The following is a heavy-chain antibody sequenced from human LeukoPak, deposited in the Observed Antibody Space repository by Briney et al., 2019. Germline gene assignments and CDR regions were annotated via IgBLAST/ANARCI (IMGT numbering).Heavy chain of an antibody. J-gene: IGHJ4*02. D-gene: IGHD3-10*01. CDR2: VNHSGNT. Sequence: MPSETLSLTCAVNGGSFSDYSWSWIRQPPGKGLEWIGEVNHSGNTNYNPSLKSRVTISVDTSKNQFSLKLSSVTAADTAVYYCARHKVRGVLRHPFDYWGQGTLVTVSS. V-gene: IGHV4-34*01. CDR1: GGSFSDYS. CDR3: ARHKVRGVLRHPFDY.